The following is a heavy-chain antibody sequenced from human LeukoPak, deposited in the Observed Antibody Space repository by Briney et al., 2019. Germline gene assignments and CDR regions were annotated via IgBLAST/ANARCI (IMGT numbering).Heavy chain of an antibody. CDR3: ARLGPYVGNWFDP. V-gene: IGHV4-61*01. CDR2: IYYSGST. CDR1: GGSISSGSYY. J-gene: IGHJ5*02. D-gene: IGHD1-26*01. Sequence: PSETLSLTCTVSGGSISSGSYYWSWIRQPPGKGLEWIGYIYYSGSTNYNPSLKSRVTISVDTSKNQFSLKLSSVTAADTAVYYCARLGPYVGNWFDPWGQGTLVTVSS.